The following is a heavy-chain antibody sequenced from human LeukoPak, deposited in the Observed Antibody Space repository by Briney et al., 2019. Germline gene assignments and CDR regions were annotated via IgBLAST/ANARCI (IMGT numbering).Heavy chain of an antibody. V-gene: IGHV3-23*01. Sequence: GGSLRLSCAASGFTFSNYAMSWVRQAPGKGLEWVSGISGSGTTTYYADSVKGRFTISRDNSKNTLYLQMNSLRAEDTAVYYCAKDFYSGSYTTLDVWGKGTTVTVSS. CDR2: ISGSGTTT. J-gene: IGHJ6*04. CDR3: AKDFYSGSYTTLDV. D-gene: IGHD1-26*01. CDR1: GFTFSNYA.